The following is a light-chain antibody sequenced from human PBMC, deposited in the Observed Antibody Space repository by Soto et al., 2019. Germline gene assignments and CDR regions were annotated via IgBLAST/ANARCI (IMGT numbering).Light chain of an antibody. CDR1: SSDVGGYNY. Sequence: QSVLTQPPSASGSPGQSVTISCTGTSSDVGGYNYVSRYQQHPGKAPKLMIYEVSKRPSGVPDRFSGSKSGNTASLTVSGLQAEDEADYCCSSYAGSNIHYVFGTGTKLTVL. J-gene: IGLJ1*01. CDR2: EVS. V-gene: IGLV2-8*01. CDR3: SSYAGSNIHYV.